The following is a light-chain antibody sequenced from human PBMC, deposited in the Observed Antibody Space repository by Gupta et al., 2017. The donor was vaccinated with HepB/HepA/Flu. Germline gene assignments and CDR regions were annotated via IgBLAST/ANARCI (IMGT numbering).Light chain of an antibody. CDR3: QQEYNTPLS. Sequence: DIVMTQSPDSLAVSLGERATINCKSSQSILYSSNNKNYLAWYQQKPGPPPKLLIDWASTRESGVPDRFSGSGSGTDFALTIISLQAEDVAVYYCQQEYNTPLSFGGGTKVEIK. V-gene: IGKV4-1*01. J-gene: IGKJ4*01. CDR1: QSILYSSNNKNY. CDR2: WAS.